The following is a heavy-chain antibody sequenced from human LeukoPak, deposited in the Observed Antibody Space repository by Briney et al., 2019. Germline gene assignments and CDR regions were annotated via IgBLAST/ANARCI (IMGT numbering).Heavy chain of an antibody. V-gene: IGHV3-23*01. D-gene: IGHD6-19*01. J-gene: IGHJ4*02. CDR1: GFTFSRHG. Sequence: PGGSLRLSCVASGFTFSRHGMNWVRQAPGKGLEWVSGISPSGDIKYYVDSVKGRFTVSRDNSKNTLYLQINSLRDEDTAVYYCAKDPRLTRILGQWLALPDYYFDYWGQGTLVTVSS. CDR2: ISPSGDIK. CDR3: AKDPRLTRILGQWLALPDYYFDY.